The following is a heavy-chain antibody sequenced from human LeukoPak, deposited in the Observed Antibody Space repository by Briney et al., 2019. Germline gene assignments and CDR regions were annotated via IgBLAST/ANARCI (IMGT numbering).Heavy chain of an antibody. V-gene: IGHV4-59*01. J-gene: IGHJ4*02. CDR3: ARAVQWLLNYYFDY. Sequence: PSETLSLTCAVSGGSISSYYWSWIRQSPGKGLEWIGFVYYRGGPNYNPSLKNRVTISEDTSKNKISLKLTSVTAADTAVYYCARAVQWLLNYYFDYRGQGTLVTVSS. CDR2: VYYRGGP. D-gene: IGHD3-22*01. CDR1: GGSISSYY.